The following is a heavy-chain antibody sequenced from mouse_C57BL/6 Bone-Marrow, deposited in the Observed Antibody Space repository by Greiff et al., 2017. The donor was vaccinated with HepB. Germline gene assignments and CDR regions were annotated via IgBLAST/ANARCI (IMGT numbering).Heavy chain of an antibody. CDR1: GYTFTSYW. J-gene: IGHJ3*01. CDR3: ARHGYDGTEFAY. Sequence: QVQLQQPGAELVMPGASVKLSCKASGYTFTSYWMHWVKQRPGQGLEWIGEIDPSDSYTNYNQKFKGKSTLTVDKSSSTAYMQLSSLTSEDSAVYYCARHGYDGTEFAYWGQGTLVTVSA. CDR2: IDPSDSYT. V-gene: IGHV1-69*01. D-gene: IGHD2-2*01.